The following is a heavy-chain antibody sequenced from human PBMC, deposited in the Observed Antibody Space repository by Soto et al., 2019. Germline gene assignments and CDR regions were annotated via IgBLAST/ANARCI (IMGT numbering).Heavy chain of an antibody. V-gene: IGHV3-48*01. Sequence: EVPLVESGGGLVQPGGSLRLSCAASGFTFSIYSMNWVRQAPGKGLEWVSYISSSSSTIFYADSVKGRFTISRDNAKNSLYLQMNSLVAEHTALYYCPRFPECIAEIGWFDPSGQGTLVTVSS. CDR3: PRFPECIAEIGWFDP. D-gene: IGHD6-13*01. CDR2: ISSSSSTI. CDR1: GFTFSIYS. J-gene: IGHJ5*02.